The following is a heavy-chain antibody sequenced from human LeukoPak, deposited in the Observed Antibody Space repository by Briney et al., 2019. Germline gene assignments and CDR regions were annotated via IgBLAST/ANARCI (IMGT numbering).Heavy chain of an antibody. D-gene: IGHD6-19*01. CDR3: ARDIGWFVFDS. CDR2: IEQNGAVL. J-gene: IGHJ4*02. Sequence: GGSLRLSCAASGFTFSHYWMTWVRQAPGKGLEWVADIEQNGAVLRYVDSVKGRFTISRDNAKKSLYLQMDSLRAEDTAVYFCARDIGWFVFDSWGQGTVVTVSS. CDR1: GFTFSHYW. V-gene: IGHV3-7*04.